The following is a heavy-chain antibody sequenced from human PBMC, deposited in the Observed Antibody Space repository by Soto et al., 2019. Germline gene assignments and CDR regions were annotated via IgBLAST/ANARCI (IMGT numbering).Heavy chain of an antibody. CDR2: LTRGGTS. CDR1: GFTFSDYS. D-gene: IGHD1-1*01. Sequence: PGGSLRLSCAASGFTFSDYSMSWVRQTPERGLEWVSTLTRGGTSYYADSVQGRFTVSRDNSKNTVSLQMHSLRAEDTALYYCTKRATTVPTPGNYFDSWGQGTLVTAPQ. J-gene: IGHJ4*02. V-gene: IGHV3-23*01. CDR3: TKRATTVPTPGNYFDS.